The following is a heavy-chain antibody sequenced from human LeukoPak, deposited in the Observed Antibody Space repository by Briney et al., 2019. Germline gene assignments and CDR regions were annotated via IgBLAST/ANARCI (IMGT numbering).Heavy chain of an antibody. V-gene: IGHV4-59*06. D-gene: IGHD3-22*01. CDR2: IYYSGST. Sequence: SETLSLTCTVSGGSISSYYWSWIRQHPGKGLEWIGYIYYSGSTYYNPSLKSRVTISVDTSKNQFSLKLSSVTAADTAVYYCARAIYYYDSSGYYPPTYYYYGMDVWGQGTTVTVSS. J-gene: IGHJ6*02. CDR1: GGSISSYY. CDR3: ARAIYYYDSSGYYPPTYYYYGMDV.